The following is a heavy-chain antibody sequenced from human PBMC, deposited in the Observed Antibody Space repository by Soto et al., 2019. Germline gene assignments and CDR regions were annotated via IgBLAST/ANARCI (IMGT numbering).Heavy chain of an antibody. V-gene: IGHV4-59*01. CDR2: IHSSGRS. CDR1: GGAFRSYF. Sequence: QVRLRESGPQVVKPSATLSLNCNVSGGAFRSYFWSWIRQSPGKGLEWIGNIHSSGRSNYNPSFKSRVSMSIAPSKNQCSVRLTSVTPADTAVYYCARDDPFDPWGQGILVTVSS. CDR3: ARDDPFDP. J-gene: IGHJ5*02.